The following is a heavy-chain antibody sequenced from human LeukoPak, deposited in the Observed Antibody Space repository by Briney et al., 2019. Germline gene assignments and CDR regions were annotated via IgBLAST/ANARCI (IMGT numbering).Heavy chain of an antibody. Sequence: GASVKASCKASGYTFTGYYVHWVRQAPGQGLQWMGYLNPKTGDTKFAQKLQGRVTMTRDTSISTAYMELGGLRSDDTAVYYCAREGLYSTSSDFDYWGQGTLVTVSS. CDR3: AREGLYSTSSDFDY. CDR2: LNPKTGDT. V-gene: IGHV1-2*02. CDR1: GYTFTGYY. J-gene: IGHJ4*02. D-gene: IGHD6-13*01.